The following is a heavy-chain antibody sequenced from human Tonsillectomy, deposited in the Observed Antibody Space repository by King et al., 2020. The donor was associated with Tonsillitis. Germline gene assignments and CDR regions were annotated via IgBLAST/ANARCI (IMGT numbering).Heavy chain of an antibody. V-gene: IGHV3-33*01. Sequence: VQLVESGGGVVQPGRSLRLSCAASGFTFSTYGMHWVRQAPGKRLEWVAVIWYDGSNKYYADSVKGRFTISRDNSKNTLYLQMNSLRAEDTAVYYCARGDFGCRYYTGDISTYYGRDVWRHDTTVTVSS. CDR2: IWYDGSNK. CDR1: GFTFSTYG. CDR3: ARGDFGCRYYTGDISTYYGRDV. J-gene: IGHJ6*02. D-gene: IGHD3-3*01.